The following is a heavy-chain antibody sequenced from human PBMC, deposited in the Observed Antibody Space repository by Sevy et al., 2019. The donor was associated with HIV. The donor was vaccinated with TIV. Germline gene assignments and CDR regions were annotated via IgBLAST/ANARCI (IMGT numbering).Heavy chain of an antibody. CDR3: AREMEGVPGRAFDI. D-gene: IGHD6-19*01. Sequence: GGSLRLSCAASRFTFSDYYMSWIRQAPGKGLEWLSYISSSGSTIHYADSVKGRFTISRDNAKNSLYLQMNSLRAEDTAVYYCAREMEGVPGRAFDIWGQGTMVTVSS. CDR1: RFTFSDYY. CDR2: ISSSGSTI. V-gene: IGHV3-11*01. J-gene: IGHJ3*02.